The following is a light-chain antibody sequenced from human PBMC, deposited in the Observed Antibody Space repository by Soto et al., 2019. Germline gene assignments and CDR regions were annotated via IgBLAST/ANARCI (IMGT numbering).Light chain of an antibody. J-gene: IGLJ3*02. CDR2: LEGSGSY. CDR3: ETWDSNTHGM. CDR1: SGHSSYI. V-gene: IGLV4-60*02. Sequence: QLVLTQSSSASASLGSSVKLTCTLSSGHSSYIIAWHQQQPGKAPRYLMKLEGSGSYNKGSGVPDRFSGSSSGADRYLTISNLQFEDEADYYCETWDSNTHGMFGGGTKLTVL.